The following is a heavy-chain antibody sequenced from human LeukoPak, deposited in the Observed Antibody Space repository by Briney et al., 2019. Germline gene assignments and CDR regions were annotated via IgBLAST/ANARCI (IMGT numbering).Heavy chain of an antibody. CDR2: ISSSSSYM. V-gene: IGHV3-21*01. CDR3: ARRGDYDGAY. Sequence: GGSLRLSCAASGFTFSSYSMNWVRQAPGKGLEWVSSISSSSSYMYYADSVKGRFTISRDNAKNSLYLQMNSLRAEDTAVYYCARRGDYDGAYWGQGTLVTVSS. D-gene: IGHD4-17*01. J-gene: IGHJ4*02. CDR1: GFTFSSYS.